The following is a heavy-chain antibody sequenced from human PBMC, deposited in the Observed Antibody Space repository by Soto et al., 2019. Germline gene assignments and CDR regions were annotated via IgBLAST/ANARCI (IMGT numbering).Heavy chain of an antibody. D-gene: IGHD1-26*01. V-gene: IGHV1-69*13. CDR2: IIPIFGTA. Sequence: SVKVFCKSSGGTFSSYAISWVRQAPGQGLEWMGGIIPIFGTADYAQKFQGRVTITADESTSTAYMELSSLRSEDTAVYYCASHSGSSPEGRYYYGMDVWGQGTTVTVSS. CDR3: ASHSGSSPEGRYYYGMDV. J-gene: IGHJ6*02. CDR1: GGTFSSYA.